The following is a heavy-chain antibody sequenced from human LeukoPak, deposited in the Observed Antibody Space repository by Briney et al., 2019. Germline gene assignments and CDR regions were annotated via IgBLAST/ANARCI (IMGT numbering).Heavy chain of an antibody. V-gene: IGHV4-39*01. CDR2: LYYSGST. CDR3: ARLLLTTVDY. CDR1: GGSISSRTYY. J-gene: IGHJ4*02. D-gene: IGHD4-23*01. Sequence: SETLSLTCTVSGGSISSRTYYWGWIRQPPGKGLEWIGTLYYSGSTYYNPSLKSRVTISVDTSKNQFSLKLSSVTAADTAVYYCARLLLTTVDYWGQGTLVTVSS.